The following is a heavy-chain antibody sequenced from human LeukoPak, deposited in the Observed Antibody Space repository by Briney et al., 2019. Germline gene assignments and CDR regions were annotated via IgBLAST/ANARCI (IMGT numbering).Heavy chain of an antibody. CDR1: GYTFTSYA. CDR3: ARESPQRSGYSYPH. V-gene: IGHV1-3*01. Sequence: ASVKVSCKASGYTFTSYAVHWVRQAPGQRLEWMGWINAGNGNTHYSQNFQGRVTITRDTSANTAYMELSSLRSEDTAVYYCARESPQRSGYSYPHWGQGTLVTVSS. CDR2: INAGNGNT. J-gene: IGHJ4*02. D-gene: IGHD5-18*01.